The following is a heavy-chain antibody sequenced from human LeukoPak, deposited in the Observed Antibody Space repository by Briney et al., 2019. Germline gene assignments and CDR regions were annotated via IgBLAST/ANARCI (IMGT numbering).Heavy chain of an antibody. CDR1: GFNVGDNY. V-gene: IGHV3-53*01. CDR2: IYSAGDS. CDR3: ARDSSSFPNYFDM. Sequence: GRSLRLSCAASGFNVGDNYMSWVRQAPGKGLEWVSLIYSAGDSFYSDSVRCRFTISRDNSKNTLYLQMNSLRAEDTDFYYCARDSSSFPNYFDMWGQGNVVTVSS. D-gene: IGHD2/OR15-2a*01. J-gene: IGHJ4*02.